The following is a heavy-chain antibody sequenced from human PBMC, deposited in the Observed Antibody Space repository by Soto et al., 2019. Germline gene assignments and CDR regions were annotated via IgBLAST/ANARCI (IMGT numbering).Heavy chain of an antibody. CDR2: IDYTGNT. D-gene: IGHD5-18*01. V-gene: IGHV4-39*01. J-gene: IGHJ4*02. CDR3: ARINKGYGTDS. CDR1: GGSISSSSYY. Sequence: PSETLSLTCTGSGGSISSSSYYWGCIRQPPGKGLEWIASIDYTGNTFYNPSLTSRVTISVDTSKNQFSLKVTSVTAADTAVYYCARINKGYGTDSWGQGTLVTVSS.